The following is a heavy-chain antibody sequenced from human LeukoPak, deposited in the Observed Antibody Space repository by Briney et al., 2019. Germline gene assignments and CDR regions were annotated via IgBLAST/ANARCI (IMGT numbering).Heavy chain of an antibody. J-gene: IGHJ4*02. CDR2: IKEDGSEK. Sequence: GGSLRLSCAASGFTFSSYWMSWVRQAPEKGLEWVANIKEDGSEKNYVDSVKGRFTISRDNAKNSLYLQINSLRAEDTAVYYCVRSGSDFDYWGQGTLVTVSS. CDR1: GFTFSSYW. CDR3: VRSGSDFDY. V-gene: IGHV3-7*01.